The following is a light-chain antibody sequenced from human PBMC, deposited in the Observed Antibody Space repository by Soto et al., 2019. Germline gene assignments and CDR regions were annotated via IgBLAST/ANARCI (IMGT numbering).Light chain of an antibody. J-gene: IGLJ2*01. V-gene: IGLV4-60*03. CDR2: LEGSGSY. CDR3: ETWDSNFVV. Sequence: QLVLTQSSSASASLGSSVKLTCTLSSGHSSYIIAWHQKQPGKAPRYLMKLEGSGSYNKGSGVPDRFSGSSSGADRYLTISNLQSEDEADYYCETWDSNFVVFGGGTKVTVL. CDR1: SGHSSYI.